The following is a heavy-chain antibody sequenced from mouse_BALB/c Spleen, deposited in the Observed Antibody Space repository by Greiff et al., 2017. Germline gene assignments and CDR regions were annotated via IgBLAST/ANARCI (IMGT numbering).Heavy chain of an antibody. CDR3: ARSVYYYGSSPWFAY. J-gene: IGHJ3*01. D-gene: IGHD1-1*01. V-gene: IGHV1-54*01. CDR1: GYAFTNYL. CDR2: INPGSGGT. Sequence: VQLQQSGAELVRPGTSVKVSCKASGYAFTNYLIEWVKQRPGQGLEWIGVINPGSGGTNYNEKFKGKATLTADKSSSTAYMQLSSLTSDDSAVYFCARSVYYYGSSPWFAYWGQGTLVTVSA.